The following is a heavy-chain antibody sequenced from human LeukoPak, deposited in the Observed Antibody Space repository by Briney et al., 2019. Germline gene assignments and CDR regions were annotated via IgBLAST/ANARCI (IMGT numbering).Heavy chain of an antibody. Sequence: SETLSLTCTVSGGSISSSSYYWGWIRQPPGKGLEWIGSIYYSGSTYYNPSLKSRVTISVDTSKNQFSLKLSSVTAADTAVYYCARVIQAAPPKYYYYYYYMDVWGKGTTVTVSS. J-gene: IGHJ6*03. D-gene: IGHD6-6*01. CDR2: IYYSGST. CDR1: GGSISSSSYY. CDR3: ARVIQAAPPKYYYYYYYMDV. V-gene: IGHV4-39*07.